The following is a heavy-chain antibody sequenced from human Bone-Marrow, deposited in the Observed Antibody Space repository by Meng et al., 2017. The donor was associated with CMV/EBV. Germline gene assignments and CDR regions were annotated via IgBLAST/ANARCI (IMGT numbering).Heavy chain of an antibody. D-gene: IGHD3-22*01. CDR1: GYTFGDYF. Sequence: ASVKFSCKAFGYTFGDYFMHWVRQAPGQGLEWMGWINPRSGDTNYAQKFQGRVTMTRDTAISATYMELRRLRSDDTAVYYCARCNYYYDSSGPFGPWGQGTLVTVSS. V-gene: IGHV1-2*02. CDR3: ARCNYYYDSSGPFGP. J-gene: IGHJ5*02. CDR2: INPRSGDT.